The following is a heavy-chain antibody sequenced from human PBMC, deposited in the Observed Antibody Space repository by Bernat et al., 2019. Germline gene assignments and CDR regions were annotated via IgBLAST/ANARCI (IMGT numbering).Heavy chain of an antibody. Sequence: EVQLLESGGGLVQPGGSLRLSCAASGFTFSSYAMSWVRQAPGKGLEWVSAISGSGGSPYYADSVKGRFTISSDDSKNTLYLQMNSLRAEDTAVYYCAKDRATVTTWYFDYWGQGTLVTVSS. CDR1: GFTFSSYA. D-gene: IGHD4-17*01. CDR2: ISGSGGSP. V-gene: IGHV3-23*01. CDR3: AKDRATVTTWYFDY. J-gene: IGHJ4*02.